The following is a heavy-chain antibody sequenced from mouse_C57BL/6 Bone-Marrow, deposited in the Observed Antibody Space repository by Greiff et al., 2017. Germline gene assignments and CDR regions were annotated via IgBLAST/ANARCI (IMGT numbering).Heavy chain of an antibody. D-gene: IGHD1-1*01. CDR3: ARAGSSYRYFDV. CDR2: IYPGDGDT. J-gene: IGHJ1*03. V-gene: IGHV1-82*01. Sequence: VQGVESGPELVKPGASVKISCKASGYAFSSSWLNWVKQRPGKGLEWIGRIYPGDGDTNYNGKFKGKATLTADKSSSTAYMHLISLTSKISAVYFCARAGSSYRYFDVWGTGTTVTVSS. CDR1: GYAFSSSW.